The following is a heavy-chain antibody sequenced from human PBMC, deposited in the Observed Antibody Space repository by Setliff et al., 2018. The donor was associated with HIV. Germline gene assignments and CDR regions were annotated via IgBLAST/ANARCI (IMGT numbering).Heavy chain of an antibody. V-gene: IGHV3-11*06. Sequence: GGSLRLSCAASGFNFGDYYMTWIRQAPGKGLEWVAYISKTSTYTNYADSVKGRFAISRDNAKDLLYLQMNSLSAEDTAVYYCARARTGVTMVRGAMSFWGQGTLVTVSS. CDR1: GFNFGDYY. CDR2: ISKTSTYT. D-gene: IGHD3-10*01. J-gene: IGHJ4*02. CDR3: ARARTGVTMVRGAMSF.